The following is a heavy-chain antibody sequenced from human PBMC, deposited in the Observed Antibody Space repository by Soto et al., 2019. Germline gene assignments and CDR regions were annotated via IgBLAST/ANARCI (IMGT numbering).Heavy chain of an antibody. J-gene: IGHJ1*01. Sequence: GESLKISCMGSGYTFDNYWIGWVRQMPGKGLEWMGIIYPGDFDTRYSPSFQGHVTMSVDKSINTAYLQWSSLETSDTAMYFCARLLGQSYGQQELFDYWGQGNPVTVSS. CDR2: IYPGDFDT. D-gene: IGHD5-18*01. CDR3: ARLLGQSYGQQELFDY. V-gene: IGHV5-51*01. CDR1: GYTFDNYW.